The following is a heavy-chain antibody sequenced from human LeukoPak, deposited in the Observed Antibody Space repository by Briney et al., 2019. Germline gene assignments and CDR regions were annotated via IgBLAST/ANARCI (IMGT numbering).Heavy chain of an antibody. V-gene: IGHV3-48*02. J-gene: IGHJ3*02. CDR2: ISSSSSTI. CDR3: ARCNSGYYVDDAFDI. CDR1: GFTFSSYS. D-gene: IGHD3-22*01. Sequence: GGSLRLSCAASGFTFSSYSMNWVRQAPGKGLEWISYISSSSSTIYYADSAKGRFTISRDNAKNSLYLQMNSLRDEDTAVYYCARCNSGYYVDDAFDIWGQGTMVTVSS.